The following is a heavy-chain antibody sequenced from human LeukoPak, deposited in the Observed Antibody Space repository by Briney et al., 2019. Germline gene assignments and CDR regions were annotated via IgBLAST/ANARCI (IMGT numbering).Heavy chain of an antibody. CDR3: AVTKADYYDSSGYYSL. Sequence: GASVKVSCKASGYTFTSYGISWVRQAPGQGLEWMGWISAYNGNTNYAQKLQGRVTMTTDTSTSTAYMELRSLRSDDTAVYYCAVTKADYYDSSGYYSLWGQGTLVTVSS. CDR1: GYTFTSYG. J-gene: IGHJ4*02. V-gene: IGHV1-18*01. CDR2: ISAYNGNT. D-gene: IGHD3-22*01.